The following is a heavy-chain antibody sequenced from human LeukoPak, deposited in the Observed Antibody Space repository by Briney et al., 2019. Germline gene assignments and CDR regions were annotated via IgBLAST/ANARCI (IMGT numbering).Heavy chain of an antibody. CDR1: GFTFSSYG. CDR3: ARVSERAAMDDY. D-gene: IGHD5-18*01. Sequence: GGTLRLSCAASGFTFSSYGMHWVRQAPGKGLERVAIIRYDGSNKYYADSVKGRFTISRDNSKNTLYLQMNSLRAEDTAVYYCARVSERAAMDDYWGQGTLVTVSS. CDR2: IRYDGSNK. J-gene: IGHJ4*02. V-gene: IGHV3-30*02.